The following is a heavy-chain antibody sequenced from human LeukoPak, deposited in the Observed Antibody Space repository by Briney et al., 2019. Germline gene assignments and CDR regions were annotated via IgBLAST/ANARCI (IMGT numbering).Heavy chain of an antibody. CDR1: GFTFSSYG. Sequence: PGGSLRLSCAASGFTFSSYGVHWVRQAPGKGLEWVAFIRYDGSNKYYADSVKGRFTISRDNSKNTLYLQMNSLRAEDTAVYYCAKMSVPAAFADYWGQGTLVTVSS. CDR2: IRYDGSNK. V-gene: IGHV3-30*02. CDR3: AKMSVPAAFADY. D-gene: IGHD2-2*01. J-gene: IGHJ4*02.